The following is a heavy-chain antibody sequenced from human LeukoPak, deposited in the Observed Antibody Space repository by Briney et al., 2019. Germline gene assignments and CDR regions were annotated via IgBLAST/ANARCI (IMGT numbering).Heavy chain of an antibody. Sequence: SETLSLTCAISGDSVSRNSAAWPWLRQSPSRGLEWLGRTYYKSKWYNDYAVSVKSRITINPDTSKNQFSLQLKSVTPEDTAVYYCARAPIVGATHIDYWGQGTLVTVSS. CDR1: GDSVSRNSAA. CDR3: ARAPIVGATHIDY. D-gene: IGHD1-26*01. J-gene: IGHJ4*02. V-gene: IGHV6-1*01. CDR2: TYYKSKWYN.